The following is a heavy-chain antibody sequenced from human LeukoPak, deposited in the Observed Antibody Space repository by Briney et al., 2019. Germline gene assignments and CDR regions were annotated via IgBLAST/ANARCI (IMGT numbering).Heavy chain of an antibody. CDR2: IHSAGRST. Sequence: GGSLRLSCAASGFTFSSYAMAWVRQALGKGLEWVSAIHSAGRSTYYPDSLKGRVTISRNNSKNTLYLQMKSLRPEDTAVYYCARVPTSGTYYYFDYWGQGTLVTVSS. D-gene: IGHD2-8*01. J-gene: IGHJ4*02. CDR1: GFTFSSYA. V-gene: IGHV3-23*01. CDR3: ARVPTSGTYYYFDY.